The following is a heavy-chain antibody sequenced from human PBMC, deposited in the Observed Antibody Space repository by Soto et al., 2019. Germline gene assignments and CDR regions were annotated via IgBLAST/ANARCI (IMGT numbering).Heavy chain of an antibody. J-gene: IGHJ4*02. D-gene: IGHD6-13*01. V-gene: IGHV1-18*01. CDR2: ISAYNGKT. CDR1: GYTFISYG. Sequence: QVQLVQSGAEVKKTGASVEVSCKTSGYTFISYGISWVRQEPGKGLEWMGWISAYNGKTNYAQKFQGRVTMTTDTPPSTAEMELRSLRSPDTAVNSCARAAFSTSWLGILVTGVRGEEIDYWGQGSLVHVSS. CDR3: ARAAFSTSWLGILVTGVRGEEIDY.